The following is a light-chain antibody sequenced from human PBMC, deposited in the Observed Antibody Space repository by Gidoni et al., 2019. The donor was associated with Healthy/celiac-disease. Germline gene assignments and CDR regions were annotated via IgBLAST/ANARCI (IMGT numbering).Light chain of an antibody. CDR3: GTWDSSLSAGLVV. V-gene: IGLV1-51*01. Sequence: QSVLTPPPSVSAAPGQKVTISCSGSSSNIGNNYVSWYQQLPGTAPKLLIYDNNKRPSGIPDRFSGSKSGTSATLGITGLQTGDEADYYCGTWDSSLSAGLVVFGGGTKLTVL. J-gene: IGLJ2*01. CDR1: SSNIGNNY. CDR2: DNN.